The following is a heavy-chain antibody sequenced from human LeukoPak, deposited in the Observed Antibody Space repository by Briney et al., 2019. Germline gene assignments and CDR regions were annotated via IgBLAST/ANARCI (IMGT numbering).Heavy chain of an antibody. J-gene: IGHJ5*02. Sequence: SETLSLACTVSGGSIRNYYWTWIRQPPRKGLEWIGYISDGGGSNYNPSLKSRVTISVDTSKNQFSLKLSSVTAADTAVYYCARDLWFGEVNWFDPWGQGTLVTVSS. D-gene: IGHD3-10*01. CDR2: ISDGGGS. V-gene: IGHV4-59*01. CDR3: ARDLWFGEVNWFDP. CDR1: GGSIRNYY.